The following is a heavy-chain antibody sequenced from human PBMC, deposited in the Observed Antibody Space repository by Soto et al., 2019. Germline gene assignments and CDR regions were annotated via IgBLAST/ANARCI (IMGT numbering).Heavy chain of an antibody. CDR2: IIPVFRSA. Sequence: VQLVQSGAEVKKTGSSVKVSCKASGGTFNKFAFSWVRQAPGQGFEWMGGIIPVFRSANYAQRLRGRIKITEDEYTSTVYLYLNDLRSDDTAVYYCARRYCASDNCPLFYYFVDLWGLGTTVTVSS. CDR1: GGTFNKFA. V-gene: IGHV1-69*01. CDR3: ARRYCASDNCPLFYYFVDL. D-gene: IGHD2-21*02. J-gene: IGHJ6*02.